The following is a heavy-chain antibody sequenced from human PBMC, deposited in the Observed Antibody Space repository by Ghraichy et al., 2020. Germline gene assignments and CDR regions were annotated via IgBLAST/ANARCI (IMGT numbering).Heavy chain of an antibody. CDR2: VNHSGRT. CDR3: ARGLVLMLYAVFDS. D-gene: IGHD2-8*01. Sequence: SETLSLTCAVDGGSLIGHYWTWIRQTPGKGLEWIGEVNHSGRTNYNPSLQSRVTISVVTSKNQFSLKLTSVTAADTAVYYCARGLVLMLYAVFDSWGQGSLDTVSS. CDR1: GGSLIGHY. V-gene: IGHV4-34*01. J-gene: IGHJ4*02.